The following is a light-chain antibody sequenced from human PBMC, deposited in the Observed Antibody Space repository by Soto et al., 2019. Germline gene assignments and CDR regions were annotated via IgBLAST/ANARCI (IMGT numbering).Light chain of an antibody. Sequence: QSALTQPASVSGSPGQSITISCTATGSDVGGYNYVSWYQQHPGKAPKLMIYEVSNRPSGVSNRFSASKSGNTASLTISGLQAEDEADYYCTSYTSSSSVVFGGGTKLTVL. CDR3: TSYTSSSSVV. CDR2: EVS. V-gene: IGLV2-14*01. J-gene: IGLJ2*01. CDR1: GSDVGGYNY.